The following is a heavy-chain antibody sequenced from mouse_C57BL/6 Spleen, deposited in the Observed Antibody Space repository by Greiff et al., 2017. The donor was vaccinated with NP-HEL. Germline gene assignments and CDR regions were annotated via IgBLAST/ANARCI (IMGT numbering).Heavy chain of an antibody. Sequence: EVKLVESGGGLVKPGGSLKLSCAASGFTFSDYGMHWVRQAPEKGLEWVAYISSGSSTIYYADTVKGRFTISRDNAQNTLFLQMTSLRSEDTAMYYCARNYYDYGFAYWGQGTLVTVSA. CDR3: ARNYYDYGFAY. J-gene: IGHJ3*01. V-gene: IGHV5-17*01. D-gene: IGHD2-4*01. CDR1: GFTFSDYG. CDR2: ISSGSSTI.